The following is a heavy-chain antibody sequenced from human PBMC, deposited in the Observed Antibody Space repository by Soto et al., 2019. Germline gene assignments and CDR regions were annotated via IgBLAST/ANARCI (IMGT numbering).Heavy chain of an antibody. CDR2: IYWDDDK. CDR1: GFSLTTSGVG. Sequence: QITLNESGPTQVKPRQTLTLTCTFSGFSLTTSGVGVGWIRQSPGKAPEGLALIYWDDDKRYSPSLKRRLTITNDTPKNQVVLSMADLDPADTATYYCAHRVLRTVFGLVTTTAIYFDFWGQGTPVAVSS. V-gene: IGHV2-5*02. CDR3: AHRVLRTVFGLVTTTAIYFDF. J-gene: IGHJ4*02. D-gene: IGHD3-3*01.